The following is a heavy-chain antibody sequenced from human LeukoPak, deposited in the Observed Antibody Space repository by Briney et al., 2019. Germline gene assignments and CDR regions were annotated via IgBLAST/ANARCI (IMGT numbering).Heavy chain of an antibody. J-gene: IGHJ6*04. D-gene: IGHD5-12*01. Sequence: ERSLRLSCAASGFTFSSYAMHWVRQAPGKGLEWVAVISYDGSNKYYADSVKGRFTISRDNSKNTLYLQMNSLRAEDTAVYYCARDPGGYDPVGSYGMDVWGKGTTVTVSS. CDR1: GFTFSSYA. V-gene: IGHV3-30*04. CDR3: ARDPGGYDPVGSYGMDV. CDR2: ISYDGSNK.